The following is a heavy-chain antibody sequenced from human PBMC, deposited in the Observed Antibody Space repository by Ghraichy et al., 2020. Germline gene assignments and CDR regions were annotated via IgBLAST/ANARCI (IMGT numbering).Heavy chain of an antibody. CDR1: GGSISSYY. Sequence: SQTLSLTCTVSGGSISSYYWSWIRQPPGKGLEWIGYIYYTGTTNYNPSPKSRVTMSVDTSKNQFSPKLTSVTAADTAVYYCARDLPARGSDWFDPWGQGTLVTVSS. D-gene: IGHD3-10*01. V-gene: IGHV4-59*01. CDR2: IYYTGTT. CDR3: ARDLPARGSDWFDP. J-gene: IGHJ5*02.